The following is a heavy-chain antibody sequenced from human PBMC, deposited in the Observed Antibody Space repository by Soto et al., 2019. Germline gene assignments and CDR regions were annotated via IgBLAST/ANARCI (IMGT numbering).Heavy chain of an antibody. Sequence: ASVKVSCKASGYTFTSYYMHWVRQAPGQGLEWMGIINPSGGSTSYAQKFQGRVTMTRDTSTSTVYMELSSLRSEDTAVYYCAEVHGSGSYYPHPHYYYYYGMDVWGQGTTVTVSS. D-gene: IGHD3-10*01. CDR1: GYTFTSYY. V-gene: IGHV1-46*01. J-gene: IGHJ6*02. CDR3: AEVHGSGSYYPHPHYYYYYGMDV. CDR2: INPSGGST.